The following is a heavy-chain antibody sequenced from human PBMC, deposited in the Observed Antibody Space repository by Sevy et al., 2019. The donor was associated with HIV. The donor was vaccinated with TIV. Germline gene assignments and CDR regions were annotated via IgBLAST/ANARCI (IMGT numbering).Heavy chain of an antibody. CDR1: GFPFSSYE. CDR3: ARDLPPSATTVAHFDC. J-gene: IGHJ4*02. Sequence: GGSLRLSCTASGFPFSSYEMNWVRQAPGKGLEWVSYITNSGTTKYYSDSVKGRFTISRDNARNSLYLQMNSLRAEDTAVDYCARDLPPSATTVAHFDCWGQGTLVTVSS. V-gene: IGHV3-48*03. D-gene: IGHD4-17*01. CDR2: ITNSGTTK.